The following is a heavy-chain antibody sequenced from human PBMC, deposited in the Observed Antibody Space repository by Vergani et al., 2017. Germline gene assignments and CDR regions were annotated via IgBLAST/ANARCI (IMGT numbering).Heavy chain of an antibody. CDR2: IIPIFGTA. D-gene: IGHD2-2*01. CDR1: GGTFSSYA. Sequence: QVQLVQSGAEVKKPGSSVKVSCKASGGTFSSYAISWVRQAPGQGLEWMGGIIPIFGTANYAQKFQGRVTITADESTSTAYMELSSLRSEDPAVYYCARAGGLVVVPAAKTPFDYWGQGTLVTVSS. CDR3: ARAGGLVVVPAAKTPFDY. J-gene: IGHJ4*02. V-gene: IGHV1-69*01.